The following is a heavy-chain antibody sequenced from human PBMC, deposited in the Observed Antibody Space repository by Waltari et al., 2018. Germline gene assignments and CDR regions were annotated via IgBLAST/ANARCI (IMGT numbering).Heavy chain of an antibody. V-gene: IGHV4-34*01. J-gene: IGHJ4*02. CDR2: INHSGST. D-gene: IGHD5-18*01. CDR3: AGARGRIQKYYFDY. Sequence: QVQLQQWGAGLLKPSETLSLTCAVYGGSFSGYYWSWIRQPPGKGLEWIGEINHSGSTNYNPSLKSRVTISVDTSKNQFSLKLSSVTAADTAVYYCAGARGRIQKYYFDYWGQGTLVTVSS. CDR1: GGSFSGYY.